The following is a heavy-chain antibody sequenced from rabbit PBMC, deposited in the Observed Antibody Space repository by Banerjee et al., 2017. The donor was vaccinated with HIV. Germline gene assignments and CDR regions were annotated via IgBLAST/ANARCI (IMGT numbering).Heavy chain of an antibody. CDR2: INTSSGNT. Sequence: QEQLEESGGDLVKPEGSLTLTCTASGFDVSSNAMCWVRQAPGKGLESIACINTSSGNTVYATWAKGRFTISKASWTTVTLQMTSLTAADTATYFCARDLAGVIGWNFNLWGPGTLVTVS. D-gene: IGHD4-1*01. V-gene: IGHV1S45*01. J-gene: IGHJ4*01. CDR3: ARDLAGVIGWNFNL. CDR1: GFDVSSNA.